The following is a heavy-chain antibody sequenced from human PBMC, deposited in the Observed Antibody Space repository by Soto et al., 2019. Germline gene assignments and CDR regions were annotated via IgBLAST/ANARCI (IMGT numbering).Heavy chain of an antibody. J-gene: IGHJ6*02. CDR1: GGTFSSYA. Sequence: SVKVSCKASGGTFSSYAISWLRQAPGQGLEWMGGIIPIFGTANYAQKFQGRVTITADESTSTAYMELSSLRSEDTAVYYCARGLGIVVVPAARAHYYYGMDVWGQGTTVTVSS. V-gene: IGHV1-69*13. CDR3: ARGLGIVVVPAARAHYYYGMDV. CDR2: IIPIFGTA. D-gene: IGHD2-2*03.